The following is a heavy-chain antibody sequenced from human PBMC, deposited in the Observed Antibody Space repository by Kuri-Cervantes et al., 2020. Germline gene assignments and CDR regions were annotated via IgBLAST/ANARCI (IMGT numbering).Heavy chain of an antibody. Sequence: ETLSLTCAASGFTFSSYSMNWVRQAPGKGLEWVSSISSSSSYIYYADSVKGRFSISRDNSRNTLYLQMNSLRDEDTAVYYCARPEGYGDNPYFDYWGQGTLVTVSS. D-gene: IGHD4-17*01. CDR3: ARPEGYGDNPYFDY. CDR2: ISSSSSYI. J-gene: IGHJ4*02. V-gene: IGHV3-21*04. CDR1: GFTFSSYS.